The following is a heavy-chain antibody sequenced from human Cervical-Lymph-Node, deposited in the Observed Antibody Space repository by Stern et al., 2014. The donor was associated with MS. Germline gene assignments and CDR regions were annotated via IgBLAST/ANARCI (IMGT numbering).Heavy chain of an antibody. V-gene: IGHV3-9*01. CDR2: IYWSGVT. J-gene: IGHJ4*02. Sequence: EVQLVESGGDLVQPGTSLRLSCGGSAITFKDHAMHWVRLAPGKDLEWVSGIYWSGVTGYADSVKGRFTVSRDNAKSSLYLQMNGLRAEDTAIYYCIKDILPGGLDYWGQGTLVTVSS. CDR1: AITFKDHA. D-gene: IGHD2-15*01. CDR3: IKDILPGGLDY.